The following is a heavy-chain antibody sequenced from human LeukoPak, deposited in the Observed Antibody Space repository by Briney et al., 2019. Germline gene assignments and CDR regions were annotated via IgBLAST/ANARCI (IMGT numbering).Heavy chain of an antibody. J-gene: IGHJ4*02. V-gene: IGHV3-21*01. Sequence: GGSLRLSCAASRFTFSSYSMNWVRQAPGKGLEWVSSISSSSSYIYYADSVKGRFTTSRDNARNSLYLRMNSLRAEDTAVYYCARDPGAYSSSPIDYWGQGTLVTVSS. D-gene: IGHD6-6*01. CDR1: RFTFSSYS. CDR2: ISSSSSYI. CDR3: ARDPGAYSSSPIDY.